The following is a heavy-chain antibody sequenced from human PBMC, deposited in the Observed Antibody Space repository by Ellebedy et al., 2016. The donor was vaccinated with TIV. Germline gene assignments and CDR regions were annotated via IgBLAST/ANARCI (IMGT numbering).Heavy chain of an antibody. J-gene: IGHJ6*02. CDR2: INPSGGST. CDR3: ARDYGTSFGMSSGMDV. Sequence: AASVKVSCKASGYTFTSYYMHWVRHAPGQGLEWMGIINPSGGSTSYAQKFQGRVTMTRDTSTSTVYMELSSLRSEDTAVYYCARDYGTSFGMSSGMDVWGQGTTVTVSS. CDR1: GYTFTSYY. D-gene: IGHD2-2*01. V-gene: IGHV1-46*01.